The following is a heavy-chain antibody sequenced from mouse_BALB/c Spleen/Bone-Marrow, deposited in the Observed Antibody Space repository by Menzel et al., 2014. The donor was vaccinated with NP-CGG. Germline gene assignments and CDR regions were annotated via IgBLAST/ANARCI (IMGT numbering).Heavy chain of an antibody. J-gene: IGHJ3*01. CDR2: INPDSSTI. V-gene: IGHV4-1*02. D-gene: IGHD1-2*01. CDR1: GFVFSRYW. CDR3: ASLHYYGVFAY. Sequence: EVKLEESGGGLVQPGGSLKLSCAASGFVFSRYWMSWVRQAPGKGLEWIGEINPDSSTINYTPSLKDKFIISRDNAKNTLYLQMSKVRTEDATCDYCASLHYYGVFAYWGQGTLVTVSA.